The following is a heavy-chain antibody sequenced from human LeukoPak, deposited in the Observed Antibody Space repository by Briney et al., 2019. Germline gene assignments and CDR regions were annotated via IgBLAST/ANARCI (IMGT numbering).Heavy chain of an antibody. CDR2: IYSGGST. V-gene: IGHV3-66*01. CDR1: GFTVSSNY. Sequence: GGSLRLSCAASGFTVSSNYMSWVRQAPGKGLEWVSVIYSGGSTYYADSVKGRFTISRDNSKNTLYLQMNSLRAEDTAVYYCAREAGRPQRFDYWGQGTLVTVSS. CDR3: AREAGRPQRFDY. J-gene: IGHJ4*02. D-gene: IGHD3-10*01.